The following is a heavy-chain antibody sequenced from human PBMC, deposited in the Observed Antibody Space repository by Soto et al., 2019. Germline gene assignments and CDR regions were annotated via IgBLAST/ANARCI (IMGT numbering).Heavy chain of an antibody. Sequence: PSETLSLTCAVYGGSFSGYYWSWIRQPPGKGLEWIGEINHSGSTNYNPSLKSRVTISADTSKNQFSLKLSSVTAADTAVYYCARTYYYGSGSYYNFDDYYYYYMDVWGKGTTVTVSS. CDR1: GGSFSGYY. J-gene: IGHJ6*03. D-gene: IGHD3-10*01. CDR3: ARTYYYGSGSYYNFDDYYYYYMDV. CDR2: INHSGST. V-gene: IGHV4-34*01.